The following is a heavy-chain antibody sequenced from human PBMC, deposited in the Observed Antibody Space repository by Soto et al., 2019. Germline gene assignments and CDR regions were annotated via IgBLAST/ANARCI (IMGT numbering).Heavy chain of an antibody. J-gene: IGHJ4*02. V-gene: IGHV3-23*01. CDR3: AKVAETYYYDSSGYSCFDY. D-gene: IGHD3-22*01. Sequence: GSLRLSCAASGFTFSSYAMSWVRQAPGKGLEWVSAISGSGGSTYYADSVKGRFTISRDNSKNTLYLQMNSLRAEDTAVYYCAKVAETYYYDSSGYSCFDYWGQGTLVTVSS. CDR2: ISGSGGST. CDR1: GFTFSSYA.